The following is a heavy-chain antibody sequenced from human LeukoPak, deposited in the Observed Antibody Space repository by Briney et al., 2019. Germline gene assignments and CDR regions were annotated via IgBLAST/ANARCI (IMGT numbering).Heavy chain of an antibody. D-gene: IGHD3-10*01. CDR2: ISGSGGIT. J-gene: IGHJ6*02. Sequence: GGSLRLSCAASGFTFSNYVMNWVRQAPGKGLEWVSGISGSGGITSYADSVKGRFTIFRDNSINTLYLQMNTLRDEDTAIYYCAKGVHYGMDVWGQGTTVTVSS. CDR3: AKGVHYGMDV. V-gene: IGHV3-23*01. CDR1: GFTFSNYV.